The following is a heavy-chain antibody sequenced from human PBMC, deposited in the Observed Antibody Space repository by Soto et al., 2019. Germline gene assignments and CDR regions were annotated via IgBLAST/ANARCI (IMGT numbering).Heavy chain of an antibody. CDR3: ARQEGYCSSTSCSPYYYYGMDV. J-gene: IGHJ6*02. V-gene: IGHV5-51*01. CDR2: IYPGDSDT. Sequence: GKSLKISCKGSGYSFTSYWIGWVRQMPGKGLEWMGIIYPGDSDTRYSPSFQGQVTISADKSISTAYLQWSSLKASDTAMYYCARQEGYCSSTSCSPYYYYGMDVWGQGTTVTVSS. CDR1: GYSFTSYW. D-gene: IGHD2-2*01.